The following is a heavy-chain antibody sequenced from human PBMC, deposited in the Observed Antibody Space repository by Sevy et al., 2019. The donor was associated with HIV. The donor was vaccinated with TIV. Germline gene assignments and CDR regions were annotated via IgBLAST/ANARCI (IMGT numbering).Heavy chain of an antibody. Sequence: GGSLRLSCAASGFTFRSYAMNWVRQAPGKGLEWVSCISGSGGNTYYADSVKGRFTISRDKSKNTLYLQMNSLRAEDTAVYSCAKDYYDGSGYYPQGAFDIWGQGTMVTVSS. V-gene: IGHV3-23*01. J-gene: IGHJ3*02. CDR2: ISGSGGNT. CDR3: AKDYYDGSGYYPQGAFDI. D-gene: IGHD3-22*01. CDR1: GFTFRSYA.